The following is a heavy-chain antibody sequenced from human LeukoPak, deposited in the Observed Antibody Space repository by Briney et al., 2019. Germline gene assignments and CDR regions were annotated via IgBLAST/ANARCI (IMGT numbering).Heavy chain of an antibody. Sequence: SETLSLTCTVSGGSISSGDYYWSWIRQPPGKGLEWIGYIYYSGSTYYNPSLKSRVTISVDTSKNQFSLKLSSVTAADTAVYYCARGAFDCSSTSCYLCYYYMDVWGKGTTVTVSS. J-gene: IGHJ6*03. CDR3: ARGAFDCSSTSCYLCYYYMDV. D-gene: IGHD2-2*01. CDR1: GGSISSGDYY. CDR2: IYYSGST. V-gene: IGHV4-30-4*08.